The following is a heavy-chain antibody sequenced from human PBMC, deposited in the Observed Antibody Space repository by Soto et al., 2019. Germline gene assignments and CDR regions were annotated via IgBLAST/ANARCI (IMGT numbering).Heavy chain of an antibody. Sequence: PGGSLRLSCAASGFTFSSYAMHWVRQAPGKGLEWVAVISYDGSNKYYADSVKGRFTISRDNSKNTLYLQMNSLRAEDTAVYYCARDFAVVTLGLPRYYYGMDVWGKGTTAPVSS. CDR1: GFTFSSYA. CDR2: ISYDGSNK. V-gene: IGHV3-30-3*01. D-gene: IGHD2-21*02. CDR3: ARDFAVVTLGLPRYYYGMDV. J-gene: IGHJ6*04.